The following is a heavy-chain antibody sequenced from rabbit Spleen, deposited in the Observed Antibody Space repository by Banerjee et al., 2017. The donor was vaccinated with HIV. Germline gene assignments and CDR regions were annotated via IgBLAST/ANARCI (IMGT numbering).Heavy chain of an antibody. CDR3: GGGGFGVGFNL. V-gene: IGHV1S40*01. J-gene: IGHJ4*01. CDR1: GFSFNSGYF. D-gene: IGHD1-1*01. Sequence: QSLEESGGDLVKPGASLTLTCTASGFSFNSGYFMCWVRQAPGQGLEWIACIDIGAGSTDYASWAKGRFTISKTSSTTVTLQMTSLTAADTATYFCGGGGFGVGFNLWGPGTLVTVS. CDR2: IDIGAGST.